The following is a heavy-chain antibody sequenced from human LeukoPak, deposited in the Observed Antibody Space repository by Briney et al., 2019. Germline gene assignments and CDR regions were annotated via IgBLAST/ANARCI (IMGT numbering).Heavy chain of an antibody. Sequence: GGSLRLSCAASGFTFSSYGMHWVRQAPGKGLEWVAFIRCDGSNKYYADSVKGRFTISRDNSKNTLYLQMNSLRAEDTAVYYCARTFEYSSSPEGADAFDIWGQGTMVTVSS. V-gene: IGHV3-30*02. CDR1: GFTFSSYG. CDR3: ARTFEYSSSPEGADAFDI. J-gene: IGHJ3*02. CDR2: IRCDGSNK. D-gene: IGHD6-6*01.